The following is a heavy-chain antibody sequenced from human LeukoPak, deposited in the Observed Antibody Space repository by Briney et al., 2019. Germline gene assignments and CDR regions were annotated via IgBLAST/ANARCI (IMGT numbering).Heavy chain of an antibody. V-gene: IGHV1-69*04. D-gene: IGHD4-4*01. CDR2: IIPILGIA. CDR3: ARDATADYMTGTGFDP. CDR1: GYTFTSYY. Sequence: GASVKVSCKASGYTFTSYYMHWVRQAPGQGLEWMGRIIPILGIANYAQKFQGRVTITADKSTSTAYMELSSLRSEDTAVYYCARDATADYMTGTGFDPWGQGTLVTVSS. J-gene: IGHJ5*02.